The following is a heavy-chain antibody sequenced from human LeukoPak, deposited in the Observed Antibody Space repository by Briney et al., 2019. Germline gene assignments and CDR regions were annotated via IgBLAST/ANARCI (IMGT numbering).Heavy chain of an antibody. CDR3: AKDSNTMIVVVIRY. Sequence: PGGSLRLSCAASGFTFDDYGMSWVRQAPGKGLEWVSGINWNGGSTGYADSVKGRFTISRDNAKNSLYLQMNSLRAEDTALYYCAKDSNTMIVVVIRYWGQGTLVTVSS. V-gene: IGHV3-20*04. D-gene: IGHD3-22*01. CDR1: GFTFDDYG. J-gene: IGHJ4*02. CDR2: INWNGGST.